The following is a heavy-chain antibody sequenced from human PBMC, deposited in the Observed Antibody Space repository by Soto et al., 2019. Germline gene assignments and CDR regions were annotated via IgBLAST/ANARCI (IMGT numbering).Heavy chain of an antibody. V-gene: IGHV1-69*13. D-gene: IGHD5-18*01. CDR2: IIPIFGTA. J-gene: IGHJ5*02. CDR1: GGTFSSYA. Sequence: ASVKVSCKASGGTFSSYAISWVRQAPGQGLEWMGGIIPIFGTANYAQKFQGRVTITADESTSTAYMELSSLRSEDTAVYYCASGGYSYGYGSNWFDPWGQGTLVTVS. CDR3: ASGGYSYGYGSNWFDP.